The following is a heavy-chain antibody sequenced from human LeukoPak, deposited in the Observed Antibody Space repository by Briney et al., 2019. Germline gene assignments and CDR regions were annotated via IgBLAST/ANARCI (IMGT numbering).Heavy chain of an antibody. CDR2: IYYSGST. CDR3: ARVGSSGWYFG. J-gene: IGHJ3*01. CDR1: GGSMSNYY. Sequence: TSETLSLTCTVSGGSMSNYYWSWIRQPPGKGLEWIGYIYYSGSTNYNPSLKSRVTISVDTSKNQFSLKLSSVTAADTAVYYCARVGSSGWYFGWGQGTMVTVSS. D-gene: IGHD6-19*01. V-gene: IGHV4-59*01.